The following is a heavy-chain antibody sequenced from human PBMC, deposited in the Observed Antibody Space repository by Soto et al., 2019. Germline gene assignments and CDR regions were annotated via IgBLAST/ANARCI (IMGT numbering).Heavy chain of an antibody. CDR3: ARQGYYYDSSGKSSGFDY. CDR2: IYYSGNT. D-gene: IGHD3-22*01. V-gene: IGHV4-39*01. Sequence: SETLSLTCTVSGGSISSSSYYWGWIRQPPGKGLEWIGSIYYSGNTYYNPSLKSRVTISVDTSKNQFSLKLSSVTAADTAVYYCARQGYYYDSSGKSSGFDYWGQGTRVTVSS. CDR1: GGSISSSSYY. J-gene: IGHJ4*02.